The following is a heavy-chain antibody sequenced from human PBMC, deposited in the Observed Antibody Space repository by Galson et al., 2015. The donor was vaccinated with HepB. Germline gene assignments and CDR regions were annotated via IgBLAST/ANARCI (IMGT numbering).Heavy chain of an antibody. D-gene: IGHD3-9*01. Sequence: SVKVSCKASGYAFASYGIHWVRQAPGQGLEWMGWISVYNGNTNYAQKVQGRVTMTTDTATTTAYMDLRSLRSDDTAVYYCARDFVDHYDILTGSNPGDGMDVRGQGTTVTVSS. CDR1: GYAFASYG. CDR3: ARDFVDHYDILTGSNPGDGMDV. CDR2: ISVYNGNT. V-gene: IGHV1-18*01. J-gene: IGHJ6*02.